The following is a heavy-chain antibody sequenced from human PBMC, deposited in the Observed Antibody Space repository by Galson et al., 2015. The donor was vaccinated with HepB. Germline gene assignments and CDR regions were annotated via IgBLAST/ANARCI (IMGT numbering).Heavy chain of an antibody. D-gene: IGHD1-26*01. CDR1: AYTFTTYG. CDR3: ARGGRSGYLDY. Sequence: SVKVSCKASAYTFTTYGINWLRQAPGQGPEWMGWIDTNTGKPTYAQDFTGRFVFSLDTSVSTAYLQISSLKAEDTAVYYCARGGRSGYLDYWGQGTLVTVSS. CDR2: IDTNTGKP. V-gene: IGHV7-4-1*02. J-gene: IGHJ4*02.